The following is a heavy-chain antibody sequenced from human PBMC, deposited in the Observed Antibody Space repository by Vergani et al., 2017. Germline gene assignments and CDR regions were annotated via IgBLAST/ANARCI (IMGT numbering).Heavy chain of an antibody. J-gene: IGHJ6*02. CDR1: GGTFSRYA. Sequence: QVQLVQSGAEVKKPGSSVKVSCKASGGTFSRYAISWVRQAPGQGLEWMGGIIPIFGTATYAQKFQGRVTITADESTSTAYMELSSLRSEDTAVYYCARTDYYGSGSYYMYYYYGMDVWGQGTTVTVSS. CDR3: ARTDYYGSGSYYMYYYYGMDV. D-gene: IGHD3-10*01. CDR2: IIPIFGTA. V-gene: IGHV1-69*13.